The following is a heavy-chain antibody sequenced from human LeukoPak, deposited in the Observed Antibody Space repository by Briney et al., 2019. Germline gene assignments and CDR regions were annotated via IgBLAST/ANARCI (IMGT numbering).Heavy chain of an antibody. V-gene: IGHV3-48*01. J-gene: IGHJ3*02. Sequence: GGSLRLSCAASEFAFSTYGMKWVRQAPGKGREWVSYISSSSDSTYYADSVKGRFTISRDNAKNSLYLQMNSLRAEDTAVYYCAKSLFTSAAGSGRASDIWGQGTMVTVSS. CDR2: ISSSSDST. CDR1: EFAFSTYG. D-gene: IGHD3-10*01. CDR3: AKSLFTSAAGSGRASDI.